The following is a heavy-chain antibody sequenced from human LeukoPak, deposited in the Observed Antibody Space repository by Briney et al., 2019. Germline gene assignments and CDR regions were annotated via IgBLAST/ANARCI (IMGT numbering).Heavy chain of an antibody. J-gene: IGHJ4*02. V-gene: IGHV4-59*01. CDR2: IYYSGNI. Sequence: SETLSLTCTVSGGSISSYYWSWIRQPPGQGLEWIGYIYYSGNINYNPSLKSRVTMSVDTSKNQFSLKLRSVTAADTAVYSCARMKGDYWGQGTLVTVSS. CDR3: ARMKGDY. CDR1: GGSISSYY.